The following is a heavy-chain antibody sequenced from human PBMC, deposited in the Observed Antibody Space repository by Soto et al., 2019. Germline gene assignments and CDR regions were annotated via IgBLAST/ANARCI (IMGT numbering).Heavy chain of an antibody. CDR1: GGSISSYY. CDR2: IYYSGST. J-gene: IGHJ3*02. Sequence: SETLSLTCTVSGGSISSYYWSWIRQPPGKGLEWIGYIYYSGSTNYNPSLKSRVTISVDTSKNQFSLKLSSVTAADTAVYYCARDQAHYDFWSGYYAFDIWGQGTMVTVSS. D-gene: IGHD3-3*01. CDR3: ARDQAHYDFWSGYYAFDI. V-gene: IGHV4-59*01.